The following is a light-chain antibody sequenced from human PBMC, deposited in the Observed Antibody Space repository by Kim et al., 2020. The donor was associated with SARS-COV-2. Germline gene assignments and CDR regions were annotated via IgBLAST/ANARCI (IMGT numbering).Light chain of an antibody. Sequence: TLSCPGSSRDVVVYSHVSWDQQYPGKAPKVLIYDVTKRPSGVSTRFSGSKSGNTASLTISGLQAEDEADYYCSSYTSTNTLVFGGGTKLTVL. CDR3: SSYTSTNTLV. V-gene: IGLV2-14*04. J-gene: IGLJ2*01. CDR1: SRDVVVYSH. CDR2: DVT.